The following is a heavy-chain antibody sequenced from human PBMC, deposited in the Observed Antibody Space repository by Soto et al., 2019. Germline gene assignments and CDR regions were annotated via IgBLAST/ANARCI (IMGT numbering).Heavy chain of an antibody. CDR3: AREARYDRGVYHYEGIDY. V-gene: IGHV3-23*01. CDR2: FSAGGDYR. Sequence: EVQLLQSGGGLAQPGGSLTLSCAASGFSFSDYSMNWVRRAPGKGLEWVSAFSAGGDYRHYADSVKGRFTISRDNSNNTLFLQMNSLRAEDTARYYCAREARYDRGVYHYEGIDYWGQGTLVTVSS. D-gene: IGHD3-22*01. J-gene: IGHJ4*02. CDR1: GFSFSDYS.